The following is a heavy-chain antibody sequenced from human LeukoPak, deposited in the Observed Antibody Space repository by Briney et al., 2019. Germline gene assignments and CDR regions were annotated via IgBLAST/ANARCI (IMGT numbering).Heavy chain of an antibody. D-gene: IGHD6-19*01. Sequence: GGSLRLSCAASGFTVSSNYMSWVRQAPGKGLEWVSVIYSGGSTYYADSVKGRFTISRDNSKNTLYLQMNSLRAEDTAVYYCARESPAVAWHPLDYWGRGTLVTVSS. J-gene: IGHJ4*02. CDR2: IYSGGST. CDR1: GFTVSSNY. CDR3: ARESPAVAWHPLDY. V-gene: IGHV3-53*01.